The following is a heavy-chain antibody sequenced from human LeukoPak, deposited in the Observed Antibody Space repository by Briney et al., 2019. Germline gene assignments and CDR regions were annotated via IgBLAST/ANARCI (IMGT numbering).Heavy chain of an antibody. CDR1: GFTFSSYS. D-gene: IGHD2-2*01. J-gene: IGHJ4*02. CDR2: ISSSSSTI. CDR3: ARLRRDIVVVPAAVFDY. V-gene: IGHV3-48*01. Sequence: PGGSLRLSCAASGFTFSSYSMNWVRQAPGKGPEWVSYISSSSSTIYYADSVKGRFTISRDNAKNSLYLQMNSLRAEDTAVYYCARLRRDIVVVPAAVFDYWGQGTLVTVSS.